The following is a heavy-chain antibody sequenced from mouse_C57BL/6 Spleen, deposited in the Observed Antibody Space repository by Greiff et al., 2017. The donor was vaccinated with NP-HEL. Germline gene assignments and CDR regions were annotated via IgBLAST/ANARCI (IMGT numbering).Heavy chain of an antibody. Sequence: VKLMESGPGLVAPSQILSITCTVSGFSLTSYGVDWVRQPPGKGLEWLGVIWGGGSTNYNSALMSRLSISKDNSKSQVFLKMNSLQTDDTAMYYCAINDYDEGYYAMDYWGQGTSVTVSS. CDR2: IWGGGST. V-gene: IGHV2-9*01. CDR1: GFSLTSYG. CDR3: AINDYDEGYYAMDY. J-gene: IGHJ4*01. D-gene: IGHD2-4*01.